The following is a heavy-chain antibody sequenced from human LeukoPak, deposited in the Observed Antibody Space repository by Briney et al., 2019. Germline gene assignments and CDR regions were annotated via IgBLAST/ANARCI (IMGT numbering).Heavy chain of an antibody. J-gene: IGHJ6*03. CDR2: IYYSGST. CDR1: GGSISSGDYY. CDR3: ARHNRDNWNYGYYYYYMDV. D-gene: IGHD1-7*01. Sequence: SQALSLTCTVSGGSISSGDYYWSWIRQPPGKGLEWIGYIYYSGSTYYNPSLKSRVTISVDTSKNQFSLKLSSVTAADTAVYYRARHNRDNWNYGYYYYYMDVWGKGTTVTVSS. V-gene: IGHV4-30-4*08.